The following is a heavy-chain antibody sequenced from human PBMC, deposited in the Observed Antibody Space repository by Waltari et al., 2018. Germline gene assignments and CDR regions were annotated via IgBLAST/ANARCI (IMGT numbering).Heavy chain of an antibody. D-gene: IGHD3-10*01. CDR1: GYSISSGSS. CDR3: ARHGYYGSGRGAFDI. CDR2: IYHSGST. J-gene: IGHJ3*02. V-gene: IGHV4-38-2*01. Sequence: QVQLQESGPGLVKPSATLSLTCAVSGYSISSGSSRGWIRQPPGKGLEWIGSIYHSGSTYYNPSLKSRVTISVDTSKNQFSLKLSSVTAADTAVYYCARHGYYGSGRGAFDIWGQGTMVTVSS.